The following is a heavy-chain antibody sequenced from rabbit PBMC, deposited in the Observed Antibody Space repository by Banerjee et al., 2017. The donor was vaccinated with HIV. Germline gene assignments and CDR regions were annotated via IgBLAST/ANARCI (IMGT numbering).Heavy chain of an antibody. CDR3: ARDLAGVVGWNLNL. CDR1: GSDISRNA. CDR2: IEPATGAT. V-gene: IGHV1S47*01. Sequence: QEQLVESGGGLVQPEGSLTLTCTASGSDISRNAMCWVRQAPGKGLEWIACIEPATGATWYASWVNGRFTISRSTSLNTVTLQMTSLTAADTATYFCARDLAGVVGWNLNLWGPGTLVTVS. J-gene: IGHJ4*01. D-gene: IGHD4-1*01.